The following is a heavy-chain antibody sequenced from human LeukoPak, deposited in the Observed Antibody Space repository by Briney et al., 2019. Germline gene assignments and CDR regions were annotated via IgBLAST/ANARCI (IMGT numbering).Heavy chain of an antibody. Sequence: PSETLSLTCTVSGGSINSYYWNWIRQTPGKGLEWIGYISHSGSTSYNPSLKSRVTISIDTSKSQFSLKLRSVTAADTAAYYCARLPAHYCSSTSCDDSWFDPWGQGTLVTVSS. CDR3: ARLPAHYCSSTSCDDSWFDP. D-gene: IGHD2-2*01. V-gene: IGHV4-59*08. J-gene: IGHJ5*02. CDR2: ISHSGST. CDR1: GGSINSYY.